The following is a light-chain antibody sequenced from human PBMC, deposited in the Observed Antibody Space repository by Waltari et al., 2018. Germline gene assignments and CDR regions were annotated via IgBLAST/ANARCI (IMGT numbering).Light chain of an antibody. CDR2: WAS. Sequence: DFVMTQSPDSLAVSLGERATINCKSSQSLLWTSNNRNYLAWYQRKPGQPPKLLMTWASIRQSGVPDRVSGSGSGTDFALIISSVQAEDVAVYYCQQFYSLPLTFGGGTKVEIK. CDR1: QSLLWTSNNRNY. J-gene: IGKJ4*01. V-gene: IGKV4-1*01. CDR3: QQFYSLPLT.